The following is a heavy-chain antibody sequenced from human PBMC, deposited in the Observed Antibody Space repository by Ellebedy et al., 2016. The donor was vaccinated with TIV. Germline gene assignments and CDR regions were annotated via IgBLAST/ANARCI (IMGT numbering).Heavy chain of an antibody. Sequence: GESLKISCAASGFTFSSYAMHWVRQAPGKGLEWVSHISGSGGDTSYADSVKGRFTISRDNSKNTVYLQMNSLRAEDTAVYYCARRRDGYSYHFDYWGQGTLVTVSS. CDR1: GFTFSSYA. D-gene: IGHD5-24*01. CDR3: ARRRDGYSYHFDY. V-gene: IGHV3-23*01. CDR2: ISGSGGDT. J-gene: IGHJ4*02.